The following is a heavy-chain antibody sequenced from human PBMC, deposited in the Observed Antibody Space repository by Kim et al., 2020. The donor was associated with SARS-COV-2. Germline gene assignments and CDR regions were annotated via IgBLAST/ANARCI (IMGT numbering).Heavy chain of an antibody. V-gene: IGHV3-74*01. CDR2: LNSGGTNA. D-gene: IGHD3-16*01. Sequence: GGSLRLSCTASGFTFSSYWMHWVRQAPGKGPVWVSRLNSGGTNADYADSVKGRFTISRDNAKNTVYLQMNSVRAEDTAMDYCARVALGRSFDYWGQGTPVTVPS. CDR1: GFTFSSYW. CDR3: ARVALGRSFDY. J-gene: IGHJ4*02.